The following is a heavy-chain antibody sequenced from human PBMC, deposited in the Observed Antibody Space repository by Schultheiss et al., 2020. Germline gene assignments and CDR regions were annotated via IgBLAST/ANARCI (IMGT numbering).Heavy chain of an antibody. Sequence: GGSLRLSCAASGFTFSSYGMHWVRQAPGKGLEWVAVIRYDGSNKYYADSVKGRFTISRDNSKNTLYLQMNSLRAEDTAVYYCARARGSSSYAFDIWGQGTMVTVSS. J-gene: IGHJ3*02. D-gene: IGHD6-6*01. CDR1: GFTFSSYG. CDR2: IRYDGSNK. V-gene: IGHV3-33*08. CDR3: ARARGSSSYAFDI.